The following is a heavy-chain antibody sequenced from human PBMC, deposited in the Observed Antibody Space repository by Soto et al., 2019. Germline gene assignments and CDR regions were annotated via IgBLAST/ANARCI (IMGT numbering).Heavy chain of an antibody. V-gene: IGHV1-69*01. CDR1: GGTLSNYA. D-gene: IGHD1-26*01. J-gene: IGHJ3*02. Sequence: QVQLMQSGAEVKKPGSSVKVSCKASGGTLSNYAISWVRQAPGQGLEWMGGIIPILGSANYAQKFQDRVTITADESTSTTYMELSSLRSGDAAVYYCACRERVDAFDNWGQGTMVTVSS. CDR3: ACRERVDAFDN. CDR2: IIPILGSA.